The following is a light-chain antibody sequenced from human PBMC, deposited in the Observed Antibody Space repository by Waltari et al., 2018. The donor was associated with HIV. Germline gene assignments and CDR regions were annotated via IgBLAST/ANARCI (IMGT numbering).Light chain of an antibody. Sequence: NLMLTQPRSVSESPGQTVTISCTRSSGSFGSNFVQCYQQRPGSSPTTVIFEDDQRPAGVPDRFSGSIDRSSNSAYLTISGLKPEDEADYYCQSYDTTNRWIFGGGTQLTVL. CDR3: QSYDTTNRWI. V-gene: IGLV6-57*01. CDR1: SGSFGSNF. J-gene: IGLJ2*01. CDR2: EDD.